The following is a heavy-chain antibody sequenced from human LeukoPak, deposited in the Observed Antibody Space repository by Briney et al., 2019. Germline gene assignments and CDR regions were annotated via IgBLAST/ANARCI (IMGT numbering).Heavy chain of an antibody. Sequence: GASVKVSCKASGDTFSNYDINWVRQAPGQGLEWMGWINPNSFVTKYAQKFQGRVTMTRDTSITTAYMELNRLTSDDTAVYYCAREYYDIVSGYSSWFDPWGQGTLVTVSS. CDR2: INPNSFVT. D-gene: IGHD3-9*01. V-gene: IGHV1-2*02. CDR3: AREYYDIVSGYSSWFDP. J-gene: IGHJ5*02. CDR1: GDTFSNYD.